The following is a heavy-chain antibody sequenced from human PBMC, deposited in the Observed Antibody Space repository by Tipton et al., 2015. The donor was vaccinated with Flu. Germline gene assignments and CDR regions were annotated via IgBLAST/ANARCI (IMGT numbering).Heavy chain of an antibody. V-gene: IGHV4-34*01. CDR1: GGSFSGYY. CDR3: ARFFGPTRMVRGVTD. Sequence: GLVKPSETLSLTCAVYGGSFSGYYWSWIRQPPGKGLEWIGEINRSGSTNYNPSLKSRVTISVDTSKNQFSLKLSSVTAADTAGYYCARFFGPTRMVRGVTDWGQGTLVTVSS. CDR2: INRSGST. D-gene: IGHD3-10*01. J-gene: IGHJ4*02.